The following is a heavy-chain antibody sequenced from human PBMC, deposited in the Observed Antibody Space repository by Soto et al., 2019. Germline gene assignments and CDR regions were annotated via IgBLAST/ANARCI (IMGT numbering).Heavy chain of an antibody. Sequence: GGSLRLSCAASGVTVSSNYMSWVRQAPGEGLEWVSVIYSGGSTYYADSVKGRVTISRDNSKNTLYLQMNSLRAEDTAVYYCARDTTTVTSYYYYYYYMDVWGKGTTVTVSS. J-gene: IGHJ6*03. CDR1: GVTVSSNY. CDR3: ARDTTTVTSYYYYYYYMDV. V-gene: IGHV3-66*01. CDR2: IYSGGST. D-gene: IGHD4-17*01.